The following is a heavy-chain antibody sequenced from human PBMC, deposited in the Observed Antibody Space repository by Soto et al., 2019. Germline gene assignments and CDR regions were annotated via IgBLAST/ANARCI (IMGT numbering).Heavy chain of an antibody. J-gene: IGHJ4*02. V-gene: IGHV4-4*07. D-gene: IGHD3-22*01. CDR2: IYNGGIP. CDR1: GGSVSSQY. CDR3: ASQDYDKSVYYFDY. Sequence: SETLSLTCTVSGGSVSSQYWSWIRQPAGKGLEWIGRIYNGGIPLIHPSLESRVALSLDTSKNQFSLTLSSVTAADTALYYCASQDYDKSVYYFDYWGRGTLVTVSS.